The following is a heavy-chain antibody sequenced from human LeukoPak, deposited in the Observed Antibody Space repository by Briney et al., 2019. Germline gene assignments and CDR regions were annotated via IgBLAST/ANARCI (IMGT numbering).Heavy chain of an antibody. CDR3: ANGNSNSPKDY. Sequence: GGSLRLSCAASGFTFSDYAMSWLRQAPGRGLEWVSDFSDSGVDTYYADSVKGRFTMSRDNSKSTLYLQMNRLRAEDTAVYYCANGNSNSPKDYWGHGTLVTVSS. V-gene: IGHV3-23*01. CDR2: FSDSGVDT. CDR1: GFTFSDYA. J-gene: IGHJ4*01. D-gene: IGHD2-2*01.